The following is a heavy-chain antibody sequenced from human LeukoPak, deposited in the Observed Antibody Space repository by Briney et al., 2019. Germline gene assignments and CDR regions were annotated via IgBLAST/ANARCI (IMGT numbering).Heavy chain of an antibody. D-gene: IGHD2-15*01. CDR3: ARQNGGGSCYSERCAFDI. V-gene: IGHV4-4*07. CDR2: IYTSGST. Sequence: SETLSLTCTVSGGSISSYYWSWIRQPAGKGLEWIGRIYTSGSTNYNPSLKSRVTISVDTSKNQFSLKLSSVTAADTAVYYCARQNGGGSCYSERCAFDIWGQGTMVTVSS. CDR1: GGSISSYY. J-gene: IGHJ3*02.